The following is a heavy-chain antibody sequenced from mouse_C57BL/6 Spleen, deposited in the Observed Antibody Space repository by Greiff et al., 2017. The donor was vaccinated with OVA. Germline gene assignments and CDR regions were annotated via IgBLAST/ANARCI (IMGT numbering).Heavy chain of an antibody. CDR3: ARSNWHYYAMDY. V-gene: IGHV1-82*01. CDR1: GYAFSSSW. J-gene: IGHJ4*01. CDR2: IYPGDGDT. D-gene: IGHD4-1*01. Sequence: QVQLQQSGPELVKPGASVKISCKASGYAFSSSWMNWVKQRPGKGLEWIGRIYPGDGDTNYNGKFKGKATLTADKSSSTAYMQRSSLTSEDSAVYFCARSNWHYYAMDYWGQGTSVTVSS.